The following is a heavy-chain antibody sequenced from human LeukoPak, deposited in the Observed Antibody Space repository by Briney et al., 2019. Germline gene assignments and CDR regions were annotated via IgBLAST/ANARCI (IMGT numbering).Heavy chain of an antibody. J-gene: IGHJ4*02. CDR2: IYYSGSM. V-gene: IGHV4-39*01. D-gene: IGHD4-11*01. Sequence: SETLSLTCTVSGGSISSSSYYWVWIRQPPGKGLEWIGSIYYSGSMYYNPSLKSRVTISVDTSKNQFSLKLSSATAADTAVYYCARLGVTFDYWGQGTLVTVSS. CDR1: GGSISSSSYY. CDR3: ARLGVTFDY.